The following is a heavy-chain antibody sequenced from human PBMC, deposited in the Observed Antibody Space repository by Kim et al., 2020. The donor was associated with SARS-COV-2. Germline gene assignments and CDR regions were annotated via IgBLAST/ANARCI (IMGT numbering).Heavy chain of an antibody. CDR3: ARGLNYDILTGYYSVGPWFDP. V-gene: IGHV4-34*01. Sequence: SETLSLTCAVYGGSFSGYYWSWIRQPPGKGLEWIGEINHSGSTNYNPSLKSRVTISVDTSKNQFSLKLSSVTAADTAVYYCARGLNYDILTGYYSVGPWFDPWGQGTLVTVSS. CDR1: GGSFSGYY. J-gene: IGHJ5*02. CDR2: INHSGST. D-gene: IGHD3-9*01.